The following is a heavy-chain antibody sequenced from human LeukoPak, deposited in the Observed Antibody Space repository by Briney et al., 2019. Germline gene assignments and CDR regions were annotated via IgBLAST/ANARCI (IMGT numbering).Heavy chain of an antibody. J-gene: IGHJ4*02. V-gene: IGHV1-46*01. CDR2: INPSGGST. Sequence: ASVKVSCKASAYTFTSYFMHWVRQAPGQGLDWMGIINPSGGSTSYAQKFQGRVTMTRDTSTSTVYMELSSLRSEDTAVYYCARDSADYGDYDYWGQGTLVTVSS. CDR1: AYTFTSYF. CDR3: ARDSADYGDYDY. D-gene: IGHD4-17*01.